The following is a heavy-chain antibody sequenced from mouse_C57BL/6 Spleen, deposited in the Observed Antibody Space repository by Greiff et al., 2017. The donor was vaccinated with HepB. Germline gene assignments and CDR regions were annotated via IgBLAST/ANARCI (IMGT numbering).Heavy chain of an antibody. CDR1: GYTFTDYY. D-gene: IGHD2-3*01. CDR2: INPNNGGT. Sequence: EVQLQQSGPELVKPGASVKISCKASGYTFTDYYMNWVKQSHGKSLEWIGDINPNNGGTSYNQKFKGKATLTVDKSSSTAYMELRSLTSEDSAVYYCAIYDGYYEGFAYWGQGTLVTVSA. J-gene: IGHJ3*01. V-gene: IGHV1-26*01. CDR3: AIYDGYYEGFAY.